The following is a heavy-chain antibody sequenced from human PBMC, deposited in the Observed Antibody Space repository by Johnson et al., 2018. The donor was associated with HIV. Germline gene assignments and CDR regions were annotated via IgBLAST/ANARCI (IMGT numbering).Heavy chain of an antibody. V-gene: IGHV3-66*01. CDR1: GFTVSRNY. Sequence: VQLVESGGGLVQPGGSLRLACAASGFTVSRNYMSWVRQAPGKGLEWVSVIYSGGGTYYADSVKGRFTISRDNSKNTLYLQMNSLRAEDTAVYYCAKDGGRLRTDAFDIWGQGTMVTVSS. J-gene: IGHJ3*02. D-gene: IGHD2-15*01. CDR3: AKDGGRLRTDAFDI. CDR2: IYSGGGT.